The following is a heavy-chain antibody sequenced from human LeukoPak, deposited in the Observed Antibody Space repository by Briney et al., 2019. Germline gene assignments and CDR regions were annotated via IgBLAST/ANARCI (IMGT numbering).Heavy chain of an antibody. V-gene: IGHV1-2*04. J-gene: IGHJ6*02. CDR1: GYTFTSYY. CDR3: ARGAIAAAGTGFFYGMDV. Sequence: ASVKVSCKASGYTFTSYYMHWVRQAPGQGLEWMGWINPNSGGTNYAQKFQGWVTMTRDTSISTAYMELSRLRSDDTAVYYCARGAIAAAGTGFFYGMDVWGQGTTVTASS. D-gene: IGHD6-13*01. CDR2: INPNSGGT.